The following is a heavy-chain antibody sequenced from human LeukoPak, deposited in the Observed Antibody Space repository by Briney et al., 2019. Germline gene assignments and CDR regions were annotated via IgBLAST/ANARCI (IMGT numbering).Heavy chain of an antibody. Sequence: GGSLRLSCAASGFTFSSYGMHWVRQAPGKGLEWVAVISYDGSNKYYADSVKGRFTISRDNSKNTLYLQMNSLRAEDTAVYYCARVGDRDSSGGWGQGTLVTVSS. D-gene: IGHD3-22*01. CDR2: ISYDGSNK. V-gene: IGHV3-30*03. CDR1: GFTFSSYG. J-gene: IGHJ4*02. CDR3: ARVGDRDSSGG.